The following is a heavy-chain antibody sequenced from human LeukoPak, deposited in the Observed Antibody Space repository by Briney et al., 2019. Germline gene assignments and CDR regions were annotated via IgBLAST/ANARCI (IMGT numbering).Heavy chain of an antibody. CDR1: GGSFSGYY. CDR3: ARDHYGKDAFDI. V-gene: IGHV4-34*01. CDR2: INHSGST. Sequence: SETLSLTCAVYGGSFSGYYWSWIRQPPGKGLEWIGEINHSGSTNYNPSLKSRVTISVDTSKNQFSLKLSSVTAADTAVYYCARDHYGKDAFDIWGQGTMVTVSS. D-gene: IGHD4-17*01. J-gene: IGHJ3*02.